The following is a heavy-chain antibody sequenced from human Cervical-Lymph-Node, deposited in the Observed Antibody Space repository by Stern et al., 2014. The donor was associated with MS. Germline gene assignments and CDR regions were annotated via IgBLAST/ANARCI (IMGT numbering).Heavy chain of an antibody. D-gene: IGHD6-25*01. V-gene: IGHV3-21*06. J-gene: IGHJ6*02. Sequence: EVQLVESGGGLVKPGGSLRLSCAASGFTFSNYAMNWVRQAPGKGLEWVSSISTGSSFIYYADSVKGRITISRDNAQNSLFLQMHSLRAEDTAVYYCARGSSGALEYYYGLDVWGQGTTVTVSS. CDR1: GFTFSNYA. CDR2: ISTGSSFI. CDR3: ARGSSGALEYYYGLDV.